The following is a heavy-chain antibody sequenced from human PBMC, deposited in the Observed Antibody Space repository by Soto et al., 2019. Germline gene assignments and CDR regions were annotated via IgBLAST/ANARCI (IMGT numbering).Heavy chain of an antibody. CDR3: ARDRPVYDYVWGSYRYSPGDAFDI. Sequence: QVQLVQSGAEVKKPGASVKVSCKASGYTFTSYGISWVRQAPGQGLEWMGWISAYNGNTNYAQKLQGRVTMTTDTSTSTAYMELRSLRSDDTAVYYCARDRPVYDYVWGSYRYSPGDAFDIWGQGTMVTVSS. CDR1: GYTFTSYG. CDR2: ISAYNGNT. J-gene: IGHJ3*02. D-gene: IGHD3-16*02. V-gene: IGHV1-18*01.